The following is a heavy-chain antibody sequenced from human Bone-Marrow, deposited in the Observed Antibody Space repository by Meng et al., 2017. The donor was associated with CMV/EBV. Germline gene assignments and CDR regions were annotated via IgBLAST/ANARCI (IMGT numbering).Heavy chain of an antibody. CDR3: AKGGGYGVYEPLTH. CDR1: EFTFSSYA. J-gene: IGHJ1*01. V-gene: IGHV3-23*01. Sequence: EVQMLESGGGLVQPGGSLRLSCTAFEFTFSSYAMSWVRQAPGEGLEWVAITSGGGGARIYAGSVRGRFTISRDNSKNMLYLEMNNPRGEDTAVYYCAKGGGYGVYEPLTHWGQGTLVTVSS. D-gene: IGHD5/OR15-5a*01. CDR2: TSGGGGAR.